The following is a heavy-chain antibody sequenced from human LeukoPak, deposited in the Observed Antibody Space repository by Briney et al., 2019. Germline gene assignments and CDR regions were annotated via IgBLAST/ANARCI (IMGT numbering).Heavy chain of an antibody. D-gene: IGHD1-26*01. J-gene: IGHJ4*02. V-gene: IGHV3-21*01. Sequence: GGSLRLSCAASGFTFSSYSMTWVRQAPGKGLEWVSSISSSSSYIYYADSVKGRFTISRDNAKNSLYLQMNSLRAEDTAVYYCARGRYSGSYYADYWGQGTLVTVSS. CDR2: ISSSSSYI. CDR1: GFTFSSYS. CDR3: ARGRYSGSYYADY.